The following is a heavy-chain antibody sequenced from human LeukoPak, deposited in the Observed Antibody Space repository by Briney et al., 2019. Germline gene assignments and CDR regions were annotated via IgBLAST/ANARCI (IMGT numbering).Heavy chain of an antibody. V-gene: IGHV3-7*01. Sequence: GGSLRLSCAASGFTFSTYWMSWVRQAPGKGLEWVANIKQDGSEKNYGDSVKGRFTISRDNAKTSLYLQMNNLRAEDTAVYYCAREDVVLLTYAKQYYFDYWGRGALATVSS. CDR2: IKQDGSEK. J-gene: IGHJ4*02. CDR1: GFTFSTYW. D-gene: IGHD2-8*01. CDR3: AREDVVLLTYAKQYYFDY.